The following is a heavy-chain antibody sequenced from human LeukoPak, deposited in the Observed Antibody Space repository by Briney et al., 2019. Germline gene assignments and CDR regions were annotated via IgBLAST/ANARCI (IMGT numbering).Heavy chain of an antibody. CDR3: TRRGSSGYLDY. CDR2: IRSKANSYAT. D-gene: IGHD3-22*01. V-gene: IGHV3-73*01. J-gene: IGHJ4*02. CDR1: GFTFSGSA. Sequence: GGSLTLSCAASGFTFSGSAMHWVRQASGKGLEWVGRIRSKANSYATAYAASVKGSFTISRDDSKNTAYLQMNSLKTEDTAVYYCTRRGSSGYLDYWGQGTLVTVSS.